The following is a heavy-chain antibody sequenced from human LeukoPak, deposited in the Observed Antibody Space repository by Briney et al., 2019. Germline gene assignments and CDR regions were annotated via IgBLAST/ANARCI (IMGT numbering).Heavy chain of an antibody. D-gene: IGHD2-15*01. CDR1: GFTFSSYW. V-gene: IGHV3-23*01. CDR2: FSGSGGST. Sequence: GGSLRLSCVVSGFTFSSYWMSWVRQAPGKGLGWVSTFSGSGGSTHYADSVKGRFTISRDNSKNTLYLQMNSLRAEDTAVYYCAKSGLNRFDYWGQGTLVTVSS. J-gene: IGHJ4*02. CDR3: AKSGLNRFDY.